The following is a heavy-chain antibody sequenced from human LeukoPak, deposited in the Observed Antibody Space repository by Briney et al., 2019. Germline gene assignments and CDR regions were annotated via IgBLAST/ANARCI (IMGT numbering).Heavy chain of an antibody. CDR1: GFTFSSYG. D-gene: IGHD3-3*01. CDR3: AKDSRYYDFWSGYSFDAFDI. CDR2: IRYGGSNK. V-gene: IGHV3-30*02. Sequence: GGSLRLSCAASGFTFSSYGMHWVRQAPGKGLEWVAFIRYGGSNKYYADSVTGRFTISRDKSKNTLYLQMNSLRAEDTAVYYCAKDSRYYDFWSGYSFDAFDIWGQGTMVTVSS. J-gene: IGHJ3*02.